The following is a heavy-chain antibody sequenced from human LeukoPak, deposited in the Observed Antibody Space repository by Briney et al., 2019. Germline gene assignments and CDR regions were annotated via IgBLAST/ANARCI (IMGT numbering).Heavy chain of an antibody. CDR1: GGSFSGYY. Sequence: SETLSLTCAVYGGSFSGYYWSWLRQPPGKGLEWIGEINHSGSTNYNPSLKSRVTISVDTSKNQFSLKLSSVTAADTAVYYCARGRVTMVRGVIRNWFDPWGQGTLVTVSS. J-gene: IGHJ5*02. V-gene: IGHV4-34*01. CDR2: INHSGST. D-gene: IGHD3-10*01. CDR3: ARGRVTMVRGVIRNWFDP.